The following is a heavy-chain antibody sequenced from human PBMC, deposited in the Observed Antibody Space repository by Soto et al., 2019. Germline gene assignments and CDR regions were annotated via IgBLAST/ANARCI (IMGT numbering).Heavy chain of an antibody. CDR1: GFTFSSYS. D-gene: IGHD6-13*01. CDR2: ISSGSSYI. J-gene: IGHJ4*02. CDR3: ARDRGGIAAAGPDY. Sequence: VQLVESGGGLVKPGGSLRLSCVASGFTFSSYSMNWVRQAPGKGLEWVSSISSGSSYIYYTDSVKGRFTISRDNAANPLYLQMNSLRAEEPAVYYCARDRGGIAAAGPDYWGQGTLVTVS. V-gene: IGHV3-21*01.